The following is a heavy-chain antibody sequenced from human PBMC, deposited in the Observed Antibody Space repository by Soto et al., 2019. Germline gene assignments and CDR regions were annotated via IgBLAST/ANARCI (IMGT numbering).Heavy chain of an antibody. J-gene: IGHJ4*02. Sequence: EVQLVESGGGLVRPGGSLRLSCAASGFTFDSYDMHWVRQAAGKPLEWVSSIGTVGDTYYQDSVKGRFTFSRDNGKSSLSLQMNSLRVEDTAIYVCARGAPTGSFLFDSWGQGILVAVSS. D-gene: IGHD1-26*01. V-gene: IGHV3-13*01. CDR2: IGTVGDT. CDR1: GFTFDSYD. CDR3: ARGAPTGSFLFDS.